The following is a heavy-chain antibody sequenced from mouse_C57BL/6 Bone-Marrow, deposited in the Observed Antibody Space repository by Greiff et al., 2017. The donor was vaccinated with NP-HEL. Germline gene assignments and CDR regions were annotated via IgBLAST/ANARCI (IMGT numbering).Heavy chain of an antibody. CDR3: ARKGTIDD. V-gene: IGHV1-55*01. CDR2: IYPGSGST. CDR1: GYTFTSYW. D-gene: IGHD3-3*01. J-gene: IGHJ2*01. Sequence: QVQLQQPGAELVKPGASVKMSCKASGYTFTSYWITWVKQRPGQGLEWIGDIYPGSGSTNYNEKFKSKATLTVDKSSSTAYMQLSSLTSEDSAVYYCARKGTIDDWGQGTTLTGSS.